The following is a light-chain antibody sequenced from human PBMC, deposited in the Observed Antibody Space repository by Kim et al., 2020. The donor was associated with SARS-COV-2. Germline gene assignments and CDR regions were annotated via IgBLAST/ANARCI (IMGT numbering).Light chain of an antibody. CDR1: SLRSYY. J-gene: IGLJ1*01. Sequence: ELTQDPAVSVALGQTVRITCQGDSLRSYYASWYQQKPGQAPVLVIYGKNNRPSGIPDRFSGSSSGNTASLTITGAQAEDEADYYCNSRDSSGNRVFGTG. CDR3: NSRDSSGNRV. CDR2: GKN. V-gene: IGLV3-19*01.